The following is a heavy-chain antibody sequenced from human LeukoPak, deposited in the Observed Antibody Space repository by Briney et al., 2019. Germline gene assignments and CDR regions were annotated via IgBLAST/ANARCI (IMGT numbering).Heavy chain of an antibody. CDR1: GGSFSGYY. CDR2: INHSGST. J-gene: IGHJ6*04. V-gene: IGHV4-34*01. D-gene: IGHD2-15*01. CDR3: AGLGYCSGGSCYSHSRYYYGMDV. Sequence: SETLSLTCAVYGGSFSGYYWSWIRQPPGKGLEWIGEINHSGSTNYNPSLKSRVTISVDTSKNQFSLKLSSVTAADTAVYYCAGLGYCSGGSCYSHSRYYYGMDVWGKGTTVTVFS.